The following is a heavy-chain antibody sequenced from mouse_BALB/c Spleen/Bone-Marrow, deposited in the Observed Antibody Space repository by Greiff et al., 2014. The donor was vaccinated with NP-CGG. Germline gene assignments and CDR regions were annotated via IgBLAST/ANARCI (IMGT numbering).Heavy chain of an antibody. V-gene: IGHV14-3*02. CDR1: GFNIKDTY. D-gene: IGHD1-1*01. CDR3: AIYYYGSSGFAY. CDR2: IDPANGNT. J-gene: IGHJ3*01. Sequence: EVKVEESGAELVKPGASVKLSCTASGFNIKDTYMHWVKQRPEQGLEWIGRIDPANGNTKYDPKFQGKATITADTSSNTAYLQLSSLTSEDTAVYYCAIYYYGSSGFAYWGQGTLVTVPA.